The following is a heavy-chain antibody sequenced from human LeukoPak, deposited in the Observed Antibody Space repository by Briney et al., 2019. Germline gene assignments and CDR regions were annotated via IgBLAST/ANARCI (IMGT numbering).Heavy chain of an antibody. J-gene: IGHJ4*02. CDR2: IYYSGST. D-gene: IGHD3-22*01. CDR1: GGPISSYY. Sequence: SETLSLTCTVSGGPISSYYWSWIRQPPGKGLEWIGYIYYSGSTNYNPSLKSRVTISVDTSKNQFSLKLSSVTAADTAVYYCARGSHDYYDSSGQFDYWGQGTLVTVSS. V-gene: IGHV4-59*01. CDR3: ARGSHDYYDSSGQFDY.